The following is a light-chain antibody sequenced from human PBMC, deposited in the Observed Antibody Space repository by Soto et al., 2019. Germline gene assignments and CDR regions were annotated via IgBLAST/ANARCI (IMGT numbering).Light chain of an antibody. J-gene: IGKJ2*01. CDR3: QHVSDYPRA. CDR1: QGISSA. CDR2: DAS. Sequence: AIQLTQSPSSLSASVGDRVTISCRASQGISSALAWYQRKPGKAPRLLIYDASSLHSGVPSRFSGSGSGTDFTLTLSSLQPEDFGSYYCQHVSDYPRAFGQGTMLDIK. V-gene: IGKV1D-13*01.